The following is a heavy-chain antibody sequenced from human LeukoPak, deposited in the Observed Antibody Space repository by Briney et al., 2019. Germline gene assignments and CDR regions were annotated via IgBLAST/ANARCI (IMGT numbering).Heavy chain of an antibody. CDR3: AKGVWRTFFDN. CDR2: IGGSDGTT. Sequence: TGGSLRLSCAASGLTFRNFVMTWVRQAPGKGLEWVASIGGSDGTTDYADSVKGRFIISRDDSKNTLFLQINSLRADDTAVYYCAKGVWRTFFDNWGPGTLVTVSS. D-gene: IGHD3-10*01. CDR1: GLTFRNFV. V-gene: IGHV3-23*01. J-gene: IGHJ4*02.